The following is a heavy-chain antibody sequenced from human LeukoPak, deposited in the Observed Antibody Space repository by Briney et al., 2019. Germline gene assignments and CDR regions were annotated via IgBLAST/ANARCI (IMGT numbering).Heavy chain of an antibody. CDR3: ARDRTITIFGVVPRPRGGFDP. J-gene: IGHJ5*02. D-gene: IGHD3-3*01. CDR2: INPSGGST. CDR1: GYTFTSYY. V-gene: IGHV1-46*01. Sequence: ASVKVSCKASGYTFTSYYMHWVRQAPGQALEWMGIINPSGGSTSYAQKFQGSVTMTRDTSTSTVYTELSSLRSEDTAVYYCARDRTITIFGVVPRPRGGFDPWGQGTLVTVSS.